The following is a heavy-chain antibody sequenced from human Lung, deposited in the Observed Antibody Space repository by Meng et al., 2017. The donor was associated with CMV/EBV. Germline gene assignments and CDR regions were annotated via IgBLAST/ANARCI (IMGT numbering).Heavy chain of an antibody. V-gene: IGHV1-18*01. J-gene: IGHJ4*02. CDR1: GYTFGSYG. Sequence: QVHLLQSGPGVKKPGASVRVSCKASGYTFGSYGICWVRQAPGQGLEWMGWFVNYVDTYPAPKFPGRVTMTTDTHTNTAFMELRSLTSDDTAVYYCASGTPGRSYCDYWGQGTLVTVSS. CDR3: ASGTPGRSYCDY. CDR2: FVNYVDT. D-gene: IGHD2-15*01.